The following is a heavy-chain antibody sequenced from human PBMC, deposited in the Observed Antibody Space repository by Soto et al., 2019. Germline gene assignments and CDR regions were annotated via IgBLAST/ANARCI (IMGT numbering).Heavy chain of an antibody. CDR3: ARGPHVEIVTALDY. Sequence: GGSLRLSCAASGFTFSSYGMHWVRQAPGKGLEWVAVIWYDGSNEYYADSVKGRLTISRDNSKNTLYLQMNSLRAEDTAVYYCARGPHVEIVTALDYWGQGTLVTVS. CDR1: GFTFSSYG. D-gene: IGHD2-21*02. V-gene: IGHV3-33*01. CDR2: IWYDGSNE. J-gene: IGHJ4*02.